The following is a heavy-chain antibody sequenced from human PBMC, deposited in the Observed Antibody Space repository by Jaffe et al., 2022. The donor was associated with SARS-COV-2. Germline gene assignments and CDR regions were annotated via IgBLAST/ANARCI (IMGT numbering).Heavy chain of an antibody. J-gene: IGHJ4*02. CDR2: ISTDSSFI. V-gene: IGHV3-21*01. CDR1: GFTFSSYS. CDR3: ARYSGVATFDY. Sequence: EVQLVESGGGLVKPGGSLRLSCAASGFTFSSYSMNWVRQAPGKGLEWVSSISTDSSFINYADSVKGRFTISRDNAKNSLYLQMNSLRVEDTAVYYCARYSGVATFDYWGQGTLVTVSS. D-gene: IGHD5-12*01.